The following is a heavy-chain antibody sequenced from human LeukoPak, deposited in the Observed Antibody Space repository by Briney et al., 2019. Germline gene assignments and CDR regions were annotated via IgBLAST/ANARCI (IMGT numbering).Heavy chain of an antibody. CDR2: INSDGSST. CDR3: AREGMAAAGCFDY. CDR1: GFTFNNYW. D-gene: IGHD6-13*01. Sequence: GGSLRLSCAASGFTFNNYWMHWVRQAPGKGLVWVSRINSDGSSTNYADSVKGRFTISRDNAKNSLYLQMNSLRAEDTAVYYCAREGMAAAGCFDYWGQGTLVTVSS. V-gene: IGHV3-74*01. J-gene: IGHJ4*02.